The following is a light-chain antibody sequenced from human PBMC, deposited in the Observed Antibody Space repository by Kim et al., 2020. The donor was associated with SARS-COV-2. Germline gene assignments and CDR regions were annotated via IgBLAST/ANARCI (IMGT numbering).Light chain of an antibody. CDR3: QQYNSYSYT. Sequence: DIQMTQSPSTLSASVGDRVTITCRASQSISSWLAWYQQKPGKAPKLLIYKASSLESGVPSRFSGSGSGIEFTLTISSLQPDDFATYYCQQYNSYSYTFGQGTKLRS. CDR2: KAS. V-gene: IGKV1-5*03. CDR1: QSISSW. J-gene: IGKJ2*01.